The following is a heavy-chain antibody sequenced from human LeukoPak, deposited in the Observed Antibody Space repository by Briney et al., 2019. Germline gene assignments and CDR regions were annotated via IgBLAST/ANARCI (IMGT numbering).Heavy chain of an antibody. CDR2: MNPNSGNT. CDR3: ATRPRWKVGATHFDY. CDR1: GYTFTSYD. D-gene: IGHD1-26*01. V-gene: IGHV1-8*01. Sequence: ASVKVSCKASGYTFTSYDINWVRQATGQGLEWMGWMNPNSGNTGYAQKFQGRVTMTRNTSISTAYMELSSLRSEDTAVYYCATRPRWKVGATHFDYWGQGTLVTVSS. J-gene: IGHJ4*02.